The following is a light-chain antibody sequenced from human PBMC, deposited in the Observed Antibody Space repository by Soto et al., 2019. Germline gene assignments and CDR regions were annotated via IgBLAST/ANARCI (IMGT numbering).Light chain of an antibody. J-gene: IGKJ5*01. CDR1: QSVSSSY. V-gene: IGKV3-20*01. CDR3: QQYASVPIT. Sequence: EIVMTQSRGPLSLSPGKRATLSWRVCQSVSSSYLACYQQKPGQAPSLLIYGASRRATGIPDRFSVSGSGTHFTLTIIRLEPEDFAVNYCQQYASVPITFGQGTRLEI. CDR2: GAS.